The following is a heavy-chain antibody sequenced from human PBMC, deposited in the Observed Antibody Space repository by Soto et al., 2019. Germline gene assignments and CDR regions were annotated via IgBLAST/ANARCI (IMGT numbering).Heavy chain of an antibody. V-gene: IGHV1-18*01. D-gene: IGHD2-15*01. Sequence: GESLKISCKGSGYSFTSYGISWVRQAPGQGLEWMGWISAYNGNTNYAQKLQGRVTMTTDTSTSTAYMELRSLRSDDTAVYYCARGSPPEDYWGQGTLVTVSS. CDR3: ARGSPPEDY. CDR1: GYSFTSYG. CDR2: ISAYNGNT. J-gene: IGHJ4*02.